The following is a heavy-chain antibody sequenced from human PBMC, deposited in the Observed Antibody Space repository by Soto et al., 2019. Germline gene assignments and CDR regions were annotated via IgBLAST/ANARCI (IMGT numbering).Heavy chain of an antibody. CDR1: GGSFSGYY. Sequence: QVQLQQWGAGLLKPSETLSLTCAVYGGSFSGYYWIWIRQPPGKGLEWIGEIKHSGTTNYNPSLRNRLTISVDTSKTQFSLKLSSVTAADTAVYYCASRFDPWGQGTLVTVSS. J-gene: IGHJ5*02. V-gene: IGHV4-34*01. CDR3: ASRFDP. CDR2: IKHSGTT.